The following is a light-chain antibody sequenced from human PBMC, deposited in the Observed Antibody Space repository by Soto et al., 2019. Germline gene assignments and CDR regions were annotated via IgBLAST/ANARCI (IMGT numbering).Light chain of an antibody. Sequence: NVLNQSPGALSLTTGERATLSCRGSHSISSTYLAWYQQKPGQAPRLLIHDVYNRATGIPDRFSGSGSGTDFTLTISRLEPEDFAVYYCQQYGGSPETFGQGTNVDI. CDR3: QQYGGSPET. J-gene: IGKJ1*01. CDR2: DVY. V-gene: IGKV3-20*01. CDR1: HSISSTY.